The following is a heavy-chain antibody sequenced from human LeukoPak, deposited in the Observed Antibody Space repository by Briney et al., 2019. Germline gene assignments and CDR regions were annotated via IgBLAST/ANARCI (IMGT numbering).Heavy chain of an antibody. CDR2: IYSGGST. Sequence: PGGSLRLSCAASGFTVSSNYMSWVRQAPGKGLEWVSVIYSGGSTYYADSVKGRFTISRDNSKNTLYLQMSSLRAEDTAVYYCARDKFMGGGAFDIWGQGTMVTVSS. J-gene: IGHJ3*02. V-gene: IGHV3-53*01. CDR3: ARDKFMGGGAFDI. CDR1: GFTVSSNY.